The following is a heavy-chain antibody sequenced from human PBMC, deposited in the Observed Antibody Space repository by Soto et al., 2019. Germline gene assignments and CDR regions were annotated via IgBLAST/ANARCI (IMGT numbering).Heavy chain of an antibody. CDR3: AKNRSPEGSGPNYFDY. D-gene: IGHD6-19*01. CDR2: MSHDGTYE. CDR1: GFSFTNFG. J-gene: IGHJ4*02. Sequence: PGESLKISCAASGFSFTNFGMHWVRQAPGKGLEWVAVMSHDGTYERYADSVQGRFTISKDISKNTMYLQMNSLRAEDTAVYYCAKNRSPEGSGPNYFDYWGLGTLVTVSS. V-gene: IGHV3-33*03.